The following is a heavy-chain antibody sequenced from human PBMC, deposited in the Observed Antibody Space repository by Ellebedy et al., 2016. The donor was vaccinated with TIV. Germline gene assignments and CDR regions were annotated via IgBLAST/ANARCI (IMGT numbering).Heavy chain of an antibody. CDR2: INPSTDVT. CDR1: GYTFTAYY. Sequence: ASVKVSXXTSGYTFTAYYIHWVRQAPGQGPEWMGWINPSTDVTYYAQNFQGRVTITRDTSISTLYMELSSLTSDDTAVYYCAKSCTPVGATLGSHYFDEWGQGTLLTVSS. CDR3: AKSCTPVGATLGSHYFDE. D-gene: IGHD1-26*01. J-gene: IGHJ4*02. V-gene: IGHV1-2*02.